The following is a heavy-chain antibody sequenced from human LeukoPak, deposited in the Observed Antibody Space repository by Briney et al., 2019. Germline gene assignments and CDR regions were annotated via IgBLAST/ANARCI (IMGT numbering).Heavy chain of an antibody. Sequence: SETLSLTCTVSGGSISSSSYYWGWIRQPPGKGPEWIGSIYYSGSTYYNPSLKSRVTISVDTSKNQFSLKLSSVTAADTAVYYCAREEPYGDSHFDYWGQGTLVTVSS. CDR1: GGSISSSSYY. CDR3: AREEPYGDSHFDY. V-gene: IGHV4-39*07. J-gene: IGHJ4*02. D-gene: IGHD4-17*01. CDR2: IYYSGST.